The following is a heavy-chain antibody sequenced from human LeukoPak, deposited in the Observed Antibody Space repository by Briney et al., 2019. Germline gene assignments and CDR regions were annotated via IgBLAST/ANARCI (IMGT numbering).Heavy chain of an antibody. V-gene: IGHV3-74*01. CDR1: GFTFRNYW. J-gene: IGHJ4*02. D-gene: IGHD3-22*01. Sequence: PGGSLRLSCAASGFTFRNYWMHWVRQAPGKGLVWVSRINSDGSSRNYADSVKGRFTISRDNAKNTLYLQMNSLRAEDTAVYYCAKDLEYYYDSSGYYYELSFDYWGQGTLVTVSS. CDR3: AKDLEYYYDSSGYYYELSFDY. CDR2: INSDGSSR.